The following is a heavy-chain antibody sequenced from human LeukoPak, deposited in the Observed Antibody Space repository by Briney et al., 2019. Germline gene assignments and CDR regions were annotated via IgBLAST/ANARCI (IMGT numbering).Heavy chain of an antibody. V-gene: IGHV3-49*03. CDR1: GFTFGDYA. CDR3: TRDTGSSLDSDWFDP. D-gene: IGHD3-10*01. J-gene: IGHJ5*02. Sequence: GGSLRLSCTASGFTFGDYAMSWFRQAPGKGLEWVGFIRSKAYGGTTEYAASVKGRFTISRDDSKSIAYLQMNSLKTEDTAVYYCTRDTGSSLDSDWFDPWGQGTLVTVSS. CDR2: IRSKAYGGTT.